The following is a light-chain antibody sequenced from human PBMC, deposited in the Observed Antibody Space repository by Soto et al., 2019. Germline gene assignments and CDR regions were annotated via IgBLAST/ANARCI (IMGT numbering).Light chain of an antibody. CDR3: AAWDDSLNGFYV. V-gene: IGLV1-44*01. J-gene: IGLJ1*01. CDR2: SNN. CDR1: SSNIGSNT. Sequence: QSALTQPPSASGTPGQRATISCSGSSSNIGSNTVNWYQQLPGTAPKLLIYSNNQRPSGVPDRFSGSKSGTSASLAISGLQSEDEADYYCAAWDDSLNGFYVFGTGTKVTVL.